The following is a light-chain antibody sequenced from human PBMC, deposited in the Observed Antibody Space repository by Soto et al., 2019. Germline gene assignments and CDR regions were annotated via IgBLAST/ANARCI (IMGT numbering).Light chain of an antibody. CDR3: ATWDDSLSGVV. CDR2: TNN. Sequence: QSVLTQPPSASGTPGQRVTISCSGSSSNIGSNYVYWYQQLPGTAPKLLIYTNNQRPSGVPDRFSGSKSGTSASLAISGLRSGDEAAYYCATWDDSLSGVVFGGGTKLTVL. J-gene: IGLJ2*01. CDR1: SSNIGSNY. V-gene: IGLV1-47*02.